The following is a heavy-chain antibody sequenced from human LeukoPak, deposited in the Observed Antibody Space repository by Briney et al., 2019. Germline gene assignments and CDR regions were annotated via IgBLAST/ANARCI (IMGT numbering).Heavy chain of an antibody. CDR2: IYYSGST. V-gene: IGHV4-39*01. CDR1: GGSITSGSYY. Sequence: SETLSLTCTVSGGSITSGSYYWGWIRQPPRKGLDWIGSIYYSGSTYYNPSLKSRVTISVDTSKNQFSLKLSSVTAADTAVYYCARHIFCSGGSCYGMDVWGQGTTVTVSS. CDR3: ARHIFCSGGSCYGMDV. D-gene: IGHD2-15*01. J-gene: IGHJ6*02.